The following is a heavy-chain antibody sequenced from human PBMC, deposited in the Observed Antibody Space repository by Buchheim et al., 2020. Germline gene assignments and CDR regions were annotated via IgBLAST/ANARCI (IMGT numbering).Heavy chain of an antibody. CDR3: AREDWNDPGYYYYGMDV. V-gene: IGHV3-33*01. CDR2: IWYDGSNK. J-gene: IGHJ6*02. Sequence: QVQLVESGGGVVQPGRSLRLSCAASGFTFSSYGMHWVRQAPGKGLEWVAVIWYDGSNKYYADSVKGRFTIYRDNSKNTLYLQMNSLRAEDTAVYYCAREDWNDPGYYYYGMDVWGQGTT. D-gene: IGHD1-1*01. CDR1: GFTFSSYG.